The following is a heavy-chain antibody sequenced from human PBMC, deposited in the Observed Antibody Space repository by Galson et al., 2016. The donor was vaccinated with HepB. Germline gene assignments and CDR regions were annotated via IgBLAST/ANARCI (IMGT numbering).Heavy chain of an antibody. CDR1: GFTFSSYW. CDR2: INQDGSEK. J-gene: IGHJ4*02. D-gene: IGHD1-7*01. V-gene: IGHV3-7*01. CDR3: VELSVV. Sequence: SLRLSCAASGFTFSSYWMAWVRQAPGNGPEWVAKINQDGSEKNYVDYVKGRFTISRDNAKRSLYLQMNSLRTEETAMYYCVELSVVWGQGTLVTVSS.